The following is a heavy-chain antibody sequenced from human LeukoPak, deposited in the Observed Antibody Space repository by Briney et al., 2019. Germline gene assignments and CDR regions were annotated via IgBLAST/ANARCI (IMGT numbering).Heavy chain of an antibody. CDR2: ISSSGSTI. J-gene: IGHJ1*01. CDR1: EFTFSSYE. CDR3: ARGGTLEYFQH. V-gene: IGHV3-48*03. Sequence: PGGSLRLSCAASEFTFSSYEMNWVRQAPGKGLEWVSYISSSGSTIYYADSVKGRFTISRDNAKNSLYLQMNSLRAEDTAVYYCARGGTLEYFQHWGQGTLVTVSS.